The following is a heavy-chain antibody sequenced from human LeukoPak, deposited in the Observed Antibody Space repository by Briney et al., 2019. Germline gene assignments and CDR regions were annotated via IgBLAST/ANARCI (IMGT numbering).Heavy chain of an antibody. CDR2: INHSGST. V-gene: IGHV4-34*01. D-gene: IGHD6-13*01. CDR1: GGSFSGYY. Sequence: PSETLSLTCAVYGGSFSGYYWSWIRQPPGKGLEWIGEINHSGSTNYNPSLKSRVTISVDTSKNQFSLKLSSVTAADTAVYYCARHGVYIAAAGYNWFDPWGQGTLVTVSS. CDR3: ARHGVYIAAAGYNWFDP. J-gene: IGHJ5*02.